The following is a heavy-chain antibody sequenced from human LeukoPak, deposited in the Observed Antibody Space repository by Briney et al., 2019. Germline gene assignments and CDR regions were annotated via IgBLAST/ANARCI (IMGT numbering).Heavy chain of an antibody. CDR2: IHYSGST. J-gene: IGHJ4*02. V-gene: IGHV4-30-4*08. D-gene: IGHD5-12*01. Sequence: PSETLSLTCTVSGGSISSGYYYWNWIRQHPGKGLEWIGFIHYSGSTYYNPSLRSRVTISVDTSKNQFSLKLSSVTAADTAVYYCASRIRADIVATTVDYWGQGTLVTVSS. CDR3: ASRIRADIVATTVDY. CDR1: GGSISSGYYY.